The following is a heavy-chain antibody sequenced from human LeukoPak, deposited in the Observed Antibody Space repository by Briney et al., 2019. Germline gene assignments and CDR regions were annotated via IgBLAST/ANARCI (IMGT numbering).Heavy chain of an antibody. V-gene: IGHV1-2*02. CDR1: GYTFSGYY. J-gene: IGHJ4*02. Sequence: ASVKVSCKASGYTFSGYYLHWVRQAPEQGLEWMGWINPNSGGTNYAQNFQGRVTMTKDTSISTAYMELSRLISDDTAVYYCARGSAEKDYDSSGFDYWGQGNLVTVSS. CDR3: ARGSAEKDYDSSGFDY. D-gene: IGHD3-22*01. CDR2: INPNSGGT.